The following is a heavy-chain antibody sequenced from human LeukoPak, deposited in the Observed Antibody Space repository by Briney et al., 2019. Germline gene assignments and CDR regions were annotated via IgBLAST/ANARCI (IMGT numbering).Heavy chain of an antibody. D-gene: IGHD3-10*01. Sequence: PSETLSLTCAVYGGSFSGHYWTWIRQPPGKGLEWIGEIDHTGRSTYNPSLTSRVTISKDSSKNQFSLSLGSVIAADTAVYFCARGEISGRYFSYFDSWAQGTPVTVSS. CDR3: ARGEISGRYFSYFDS. CDR1: GGSFSGHY. V-gene: IGHV4-34*01. J-gene: IGHJ5*01. CDR2: IDHTGRS.